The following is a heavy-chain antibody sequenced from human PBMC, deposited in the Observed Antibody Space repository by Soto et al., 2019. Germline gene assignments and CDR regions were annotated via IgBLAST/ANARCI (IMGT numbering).Heavy chain of an antibody. CDR1: GYTFTTYG. Sequence: GASVKVSCKASGYTFTTYGISWVRQAPGQGLEWLGWINTHNGNTNYAQNLQGRVIMTADTSTSTAYMELRSLRSDDTAIYYCTREGSAPYYYYGMDAWGQGTTVIGSS. CDR2: INTHNGNT. J-gene: IGHJ6*02. V-gene: IGHV1-18*01. CDR3: TREGSAPYYYYGMDA. D-gene: IGHD3-10*01.